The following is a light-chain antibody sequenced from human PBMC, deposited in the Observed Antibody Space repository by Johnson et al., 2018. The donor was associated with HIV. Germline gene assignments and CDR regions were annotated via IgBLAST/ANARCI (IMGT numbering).Light chain of an antibody. V-gene: IGLV1-51*02. CDR1: GSNIGSHY. CDR2: END. Sequence: QSVLTQPPSVSAAPGQRVTISCSGRGSNIGSHYVSWYQQLPGTAPKLLIFENDKRPSGIPDRFSGSKSGTSATLGITGLQAGDEADYYCGTWDNSLSIGYVFGTGTKATVL. CDR3: GTWDNSLSIGYV. J-gene: IGLJ1*01.